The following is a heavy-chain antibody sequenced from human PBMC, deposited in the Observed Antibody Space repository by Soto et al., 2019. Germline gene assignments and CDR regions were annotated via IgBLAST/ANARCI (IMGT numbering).Heavy chain of an antibody. CDR2: IYYSGST. Sequence: ETLSLTCTVSGGSISSYYWSWIRQPPGKGLEGIGDIYYSGSTNYNPSLNSRVTISVDTSKNQFSLKLSSVTAADTAVYYCARLTNVYYYYYMDVCGKGT. D-gene: IGHD2-2*01. V-gene: IGHV4-59*01. CDR3: ARLTNVYYYYYMDV. J-gene: IGHJ6*03. CDR1: GGSISSYY.